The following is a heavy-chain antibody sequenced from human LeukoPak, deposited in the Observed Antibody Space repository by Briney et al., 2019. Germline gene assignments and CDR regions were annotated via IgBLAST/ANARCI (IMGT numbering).Heavy chain of an antibody. V-gene: IGHV1-8*02. Sequence: GASVKVSCKASGYTFTSYGISWVRQATGQGLEWMGWMNPDSGNTGYAQKFQGRVTMTRNPSISTAYMELSSLTSEDTAVYYCARRIAAAGVGIVYWGQGTLVTVSS. J-gene: IGHJ4*02. CDR2: MNPDSGNT. D-gene: IGHD6-13*01. CDR1: GYTFTSYG. CDR3: ARRIAAAGVGIVY.